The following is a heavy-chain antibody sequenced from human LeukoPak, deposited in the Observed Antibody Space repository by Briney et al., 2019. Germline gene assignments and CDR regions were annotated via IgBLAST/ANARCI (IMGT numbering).Heavy chain of an antibody. J-gene: IGHJ3*02. CDR3: ARARYDYWSGPDAFDI. CDR2: IKQDGSEK. D-gene: IGHD3-3*01. V-gene: IGHV3-7*01. CDR1: GFTFSSYW. Sequence: GGYLRLSCAASGFTFSSYWMSWVRQAPGKGLEWVANIKQDGSEKYYVDSVKGRFTISRDTAKNSLYLQMNSLRAEDTAVYYCARARYDYWSGPDAFDIWGQGTMVTVSS.